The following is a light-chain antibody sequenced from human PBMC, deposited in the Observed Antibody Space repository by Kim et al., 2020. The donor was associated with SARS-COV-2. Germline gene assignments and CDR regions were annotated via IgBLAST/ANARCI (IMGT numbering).Light chain of an antibody. CDR1: QGIGTS. Sequence: AIQLAQSPSSLSASVGDRVTITCRASQGIGTSLAWYRQRPGKAPQLLMEGTSTLESGVPSGFTGSGSGTDFILTISILQPEDFATYDCQQFKSFPPTFGQGTKVDIK. V-gene: IGKV1-13*02. CDR3: QQFKSFPPT. CDR2: GTS. J-gene: IGKJ1*01.